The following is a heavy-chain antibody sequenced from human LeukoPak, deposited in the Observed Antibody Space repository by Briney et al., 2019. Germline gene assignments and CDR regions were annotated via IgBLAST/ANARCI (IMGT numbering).Heavy chain of an antibody. CDR1: GYTFTGYY. V-gene: IGHV1-2*02. CDR3: ARDGSSWSTMEG. CDR2: INPNSGGT. D-gene: IGHD6-13*01. Sequence: GSVRVSCKASGYTFTGYYMHWVRQAPGQGLEWMGWINPNSGGTNYAQKFQGRVTITRDPSISTAYMELSRLRSDDTAVYYCARDGSSWSTMEGWGQGTLVTVSS. J-gene: IGHJ4*02.